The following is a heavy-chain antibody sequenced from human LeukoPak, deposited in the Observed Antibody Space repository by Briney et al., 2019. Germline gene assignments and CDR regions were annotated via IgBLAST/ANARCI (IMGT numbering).Heavy chain of an antibody. CDR2: IYSGGST. Sequence: GGSLRLSCAASGFTVSSNYMSWVRQAPGKGLEWVSVIYSGGSTYYADSVKGRFTISRDNSKNTLYLQMNSLRAEDTAVYYCARESPYYTNAFDIWGQGTMVTVSS. CDR3: ARESPYYTNAFDI. CDR1: GFTVSSNY. J-gene: IGHJ3*02. D-gene: IGHD2-21*01. V-gene: IGHV3-66*01.